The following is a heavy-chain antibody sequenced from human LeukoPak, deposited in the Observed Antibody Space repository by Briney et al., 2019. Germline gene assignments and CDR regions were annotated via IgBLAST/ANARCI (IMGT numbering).Heavy chain of an antibody. Sequence: PGGSLRLSCVASGFAFTDYAMSWVRQAPGKGLEWVSSIGGDGFNTHYADSVRGRFSTSRDTSTNTLHLEMNSLRADDSALYYCAKDNFGLVPYCFDSWGQGILVTVSS. CDR1: GFAFTDYA. V-gene: IGHV3-23*01. D-gene: IGHD1-26*01. CDR3: AKDNFGLVPYCFDS. CDR2: IGGDGFNT. J-gene: IGHJ4*02.